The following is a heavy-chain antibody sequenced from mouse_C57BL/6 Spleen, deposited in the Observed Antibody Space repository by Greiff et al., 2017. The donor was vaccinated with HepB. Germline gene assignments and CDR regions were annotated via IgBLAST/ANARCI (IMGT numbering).Heavy chain of an antibody. V-gene: IGHV3-6*01. CDR2: ISYDGSN. CDR1: GYSITSGYY. Sequence: EVQLVESGPGLVKPSQSLSLTCSVTGYSITSGYYWNWIRQFPGNKLEWMGYISYDGSNNYNPSLKNRISITRDTSKNQFFLKLNSVTTEDTATYYCAREGSKSGTPLFAYWGQGTLVTVSA. CDR3: AREGSKSGTPLFAY. D-gene: IGHD4-1*01. J-gene: IGHJ3*01.